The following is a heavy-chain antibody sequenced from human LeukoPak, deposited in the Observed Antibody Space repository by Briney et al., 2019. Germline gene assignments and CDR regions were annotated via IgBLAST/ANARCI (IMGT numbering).Heavy chain of an antibody. D-gene: IGHD2-15*01. CDR2: ISAYNGNT. Sequence: ASVKVSCKASGYTFTSYGISWVRQAPGQGLEWMGWISAYNGNTNYAQKLQGRVTMTTDTSTSTAYMELRSLRSEDTAVYYCARVGGMVVAADPFDYWGQGTLVTVSS. CDR3: ARVGGMVVAADPFDY. J-gene: IGHJ4*02. CDR1: GYTFTSYG. V-gene: IGHV1-18*01.